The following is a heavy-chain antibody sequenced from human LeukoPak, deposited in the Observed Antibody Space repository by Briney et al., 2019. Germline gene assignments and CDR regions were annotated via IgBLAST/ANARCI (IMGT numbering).Heavy chain of an antibody. CDR1: GFTFSSYA. D-gene: IGHD5-24*01. CDR2: ISNSDGST. V-gene: IGHV3-23*01. CDR3: AKSLGVGGYTRYKGFDQ. J-gene: IGHJ4*02. Sequence: GGSLRLSCAASGFTFSSYAMNWVRQAPGKGLEWVSSISNSDGSTYYADFVKGRFTISRDNSKNTMHLQMNSLRAEDTAVYYCAKSLGVGGYTRYKGFDQWGQGTLVTVSS.